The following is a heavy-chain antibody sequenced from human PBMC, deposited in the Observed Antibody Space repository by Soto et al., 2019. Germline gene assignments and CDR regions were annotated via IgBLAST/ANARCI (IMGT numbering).Heavy chain of an antibody. D-gene: IGHD3-22*01. J-gene: IGHJ4*02. CDR1: GFTFDDYG. CDR3: AKSHTYYYDSSGYYLGY. Sequence: GGSLRLSCAASGFTFDDYGMHWVRQAPGKGLEWVSGISWNSGIIGYADSVKGRFTISRDNAKNSVYLQMNSLRAEDTALYYCAKSHTYYYDSSGYYLGYWGQGTLVTVSS. CDR2: ISWNSGII. V-gene: IGHV3-9*01.